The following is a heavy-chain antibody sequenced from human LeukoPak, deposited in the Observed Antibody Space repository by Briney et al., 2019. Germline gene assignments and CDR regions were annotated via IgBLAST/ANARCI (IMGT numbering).Heavy chain of an antibody. Sequence: SETLSLTCAVYGGSFSGYYWSWIRQPPGKGLEWIGEINHSGSTNYNPSLKSRVTISVDTSKNQFSLKLSSVTAADTAVYYCARAASWYYDSSGYYHENYYYYYMDVWGKGTTVTVSS. CDR2: INHSGST. V-gene: IGHV4-34*01. J-gene: IGHJ6*03. CDR3: ARAASWYYDSSGYYHENYYYYYMDV. CDR1: GGSFSGYY. D-gene: IGHD3-22*01.